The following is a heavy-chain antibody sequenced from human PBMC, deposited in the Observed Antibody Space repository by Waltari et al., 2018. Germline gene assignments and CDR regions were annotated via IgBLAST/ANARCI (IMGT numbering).Heavy chain of an antibody. CDR1: GYTFTSYG. J-gene: IGHJ4*02. D-gene: IGHD2-15*01. CDR2: ISAYNGNT. CDR3: ARYRLGYCSGGSCWGDYDY. V-gene: IGHV1-18*01. Sequence: QVQLVQSGAEVKKPGASVKVSCKASGYTFTSYGISWVRQAPGQGLKWMGWISAYNGNTNYAQKLQGRVTMTTDTSTSTAYMGLRSLRSDDTAVYYCARYRLGYCSGGSCWGDYDYWGQGTLVTVSS.